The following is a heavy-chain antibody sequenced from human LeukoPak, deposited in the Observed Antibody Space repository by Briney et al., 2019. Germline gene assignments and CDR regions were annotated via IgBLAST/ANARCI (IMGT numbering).Heavy chain of an antibody. J-gene: IGHJ5*02. CDR1: GFTFSNSW. V-gene: IGHV3-74*01. CDR2: INERGSST. D-gene: IGHD3-16*01. CDR3: AGARFDP. Sequence: GGSLRLSCAASGFTFSNSWLHWVRQAPGKGLVWVSRINERGSSTSYADSVKGRFTISRDNAKNSLYLQMNSLRAEDTAVYYCAGARFDPWGQGTLVTVSS.